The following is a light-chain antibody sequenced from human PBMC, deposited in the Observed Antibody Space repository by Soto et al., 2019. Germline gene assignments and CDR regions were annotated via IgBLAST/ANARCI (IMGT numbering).Light chain of an antibody. CDR2: EVS. V-gene: IGLV2-8*01. J-gene: IGLJ1*01. CDR1: SSDVGGYNF. Sequence: QSALTQPPSASGSPGQSVTISCTGTSSDVGGYNFVSWYQQHPGKAPKLMMYEVSERPSGVPDRFSGSKSGNTASLTVSGLQAEDEADYYCSSYAGSNNFCVFGTGTKLTVL. CDR3: SSYAGSNNFCV.